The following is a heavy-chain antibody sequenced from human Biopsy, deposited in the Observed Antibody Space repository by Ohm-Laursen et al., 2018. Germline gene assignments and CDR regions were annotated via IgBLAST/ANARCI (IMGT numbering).Heavy chain of an antibody. CDR2: ISTWDAHT. J-gene: IGHJ4*02. V-gene: IGHV1-18*01. CDR3: ARGGSNYPDY. Sequence: ASVKVSCKTSGYTFRNHGISWVRQAPGRDLEWMGWISTWDAHTSYAQKVQGRVTLTIDTSTSTGYMELRSLRSGDTAVYYCARGGSNYPDYWGQGTLVTVSP. D-gene: IGHD3-16*01. CDR1: GYTFRNHG.